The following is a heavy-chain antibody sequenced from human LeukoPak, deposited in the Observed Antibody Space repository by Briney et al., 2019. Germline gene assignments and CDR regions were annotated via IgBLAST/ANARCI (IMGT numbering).Heavy chain of an antibody. V-gene: IGHV4-4*07. CDR2: IYTSGST. CDR3: ARDYTIFGVVIRYFDY. J-gene: IGHJ4*02. CDR1: GGSISSYY. Sequence: SETLSLTCTVSGGSISSYYWSWIRQPAGKGLEWIGRIYTSGSTNYNPSLKSRVTMSVDTSENQFSLKLSSVTAADTAVYYCARDYTIFGVVIRYFDYWGQGTLVTVSS. D-gene: IGHD3-3*01.